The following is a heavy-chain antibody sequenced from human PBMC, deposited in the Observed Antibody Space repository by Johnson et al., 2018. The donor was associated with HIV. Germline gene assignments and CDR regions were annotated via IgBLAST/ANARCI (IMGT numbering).Heavy chain of an antibody. CDR3: ARDKGIAAAATDDAFDI. V-gene: IGHV3-66*01. CDR1: GFTFDDYA. D-gene: IGHD6-13*01. Sequence: VESGGGLVQPGRSLKLSCAASGFTFDDYAMHWVRQAPGKGLEWVSVIYSGGSTYYADSVKGRFTISRDNSKNTLYLQMNSLRAEDTAVYYCARDKGIAAAATDDAFDIWGQGTMVTVSS. CDR2: IYSGGST. J-gene: IGHJ3*02.